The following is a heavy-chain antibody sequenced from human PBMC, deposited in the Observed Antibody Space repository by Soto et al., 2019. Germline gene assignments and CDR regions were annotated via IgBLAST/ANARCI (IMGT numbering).Heavy chain of an antibody. J-gene: IGHJ5*02. CDR1: GFTFSSYW. Sequence: EVQLVESGGGLVQPGGSLRLSCAASGFTFSSYWMHWVRQAPGKGLVWVSRINSDGSSTSYADSVKGRFTISRDNTKNKLYLQINSLRAEDTAVYYSARNAYSSSFPSAHDYNWFDPWGQATLVPLSS. CDR3: ARNAYSSSFPSAHDYNWFDP. V-gene: IGHV3-74*01. CDR2: INSDGSST. D-gene: IGHD6-13*01.